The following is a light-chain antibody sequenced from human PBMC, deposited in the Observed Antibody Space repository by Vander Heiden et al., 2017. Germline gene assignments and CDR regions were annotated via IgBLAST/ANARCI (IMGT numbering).Light chain of an antibody. J-gene: IGLJ1*01. CDR3: SSLTSSLYV. V-gene: IGLV2-14*01. Sequence: QSALTQPASVSGPPGQSITISCTGANSDVGDYVSWYQQHRGKAPKLLIDEVSDRPSGVSNRFSGSKSGNTASLTISGLQAEDEADYYCSSLTSSLYVFGAGTKVTVL. CDR1: NSDVGDY. CDR2: EVS.